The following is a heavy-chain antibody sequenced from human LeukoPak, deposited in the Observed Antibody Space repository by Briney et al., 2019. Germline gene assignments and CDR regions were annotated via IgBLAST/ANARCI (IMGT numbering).Heavy chain of an antibody. Sequence: SVKVSCKASGGTFSSYAISWVRQAPGQGLEWMGGIIPIFGTANYAQKFQGRVTITADESTSTAYMELSSLRSEDTAVYYCARGYSGYDWAFDYWGQGTLVTVSS. CDR2: IIPIFGTA. CDR1: GGTFSSYA. V-gene: IGHV1-69*13. J-gene: IGHJ4*02. CDR3: ARGYSGYDWAFDY. D-gene: IGHD5-12*01.